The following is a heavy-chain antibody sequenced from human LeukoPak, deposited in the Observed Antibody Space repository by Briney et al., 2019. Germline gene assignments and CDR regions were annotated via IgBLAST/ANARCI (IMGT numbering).Heavy chain of an antibody. CDR3: AKSNEYSYGRYYFDY. J-gene: IGHJ4*02. Sequence: PGGSLRLSCAASGFTFSSYAMGWVRQAPGKGLEWVSAITASGGNTYYADSVKGRFTISRDNSKNTLYLQVNSLRAEDTAVYYCAKSNEYSYGRYYFDYWGQGTLVTVSS. V-gene: IGHV3-23*01. CDR2: ITASGGNT. CDR1: GFTFSSYA. D-gene: IGHD5-18*01.